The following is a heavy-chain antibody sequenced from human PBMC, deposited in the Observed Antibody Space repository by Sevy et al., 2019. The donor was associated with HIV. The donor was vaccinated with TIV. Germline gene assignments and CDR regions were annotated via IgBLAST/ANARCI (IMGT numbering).Heavy chain of an antibody. CDR3: ARMGGLTDKGMDV. V-gene: IGHV3-21*01. D-gene: IGHD6-25*01. Sequence: GGSLRLSCAASGFTFSSYTINWVRRAPGKGLEWVSSISSLNNYIYYADSMKGRFTISSDNAKRSLFLQMNSLRVEDTAVYYCARMGGLTDKGMDVWGQGTTVTVSS. CDR1: GFTFSSYT. J-gene: IGHJ6*02. CDR2: ISSLNNYI.